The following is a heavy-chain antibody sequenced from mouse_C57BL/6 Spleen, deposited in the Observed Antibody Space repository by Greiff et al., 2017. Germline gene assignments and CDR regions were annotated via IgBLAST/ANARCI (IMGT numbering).Heavy chain of an antibody. CDR1: GYTFTSYW. CDR3: TRSGYYGNPRGYFDV. D-gene: IGHD2-1*01. CDR2: IYPGNSDT. Sequence: EVQLQQSGTVLARPGASVKMSCKTSGYTFTSYWMHWVKQRPGQGLEWIGAIYPGNSDTSYNQKFKGKAKLTAVTSASTAYMELSSLTNEDSAVYYCTRSGYYGNPRGYFDVWGTGTTVTVSS. V-gene: IGHV1-5*01. J-gene: IGHJ1*03.